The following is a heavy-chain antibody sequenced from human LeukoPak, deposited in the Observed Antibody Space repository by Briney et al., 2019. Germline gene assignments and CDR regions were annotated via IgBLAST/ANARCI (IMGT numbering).Heavy chain of an antibody. CDR1: GFTFSNAW. CDR3: TTAFKGVDMVTYFDY. J-gene: IGHJ4*02. Sequence: GGSLRLSCAASGFTFSNAWMSWVRQAPGKGLEWVGRIKSKTDAGTTDYAAPVKGRFTISRDDSKNTLYLQMNSLKTEDTAVYYCTTAFKGVDMVTYFDYWGQGTLVTVSS. D-gene: IGHD5-12*01. CDR2: IKSKTDAGTT. V-gene: IGHV3-15*01.